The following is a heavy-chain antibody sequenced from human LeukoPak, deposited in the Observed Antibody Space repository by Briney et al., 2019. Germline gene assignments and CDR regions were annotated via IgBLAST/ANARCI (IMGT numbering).Heavy chain of an antibody. J-gene: IGHJ4*02. CDR3: ARTSTTGAYYFDY. D-gene: IGHD1-1*01. CDR1: GYTFTSYD. V-gene: IGHV1-8*03. CDR2: MNPNSGNT. Sequence: ASVKVSCKASGYTFTSYDINWVRQATGQGLEWMGWMNPNSGNTGYAQKFQGRVTITADESTSTAYMELSSLRSEDTAVYYCARTSTTGAYYFDYWGQGTLVTVSS.